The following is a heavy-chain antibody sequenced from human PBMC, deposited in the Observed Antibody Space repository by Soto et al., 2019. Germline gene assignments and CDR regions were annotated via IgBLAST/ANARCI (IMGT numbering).Heavy chain of an antibody. J-gene: IGHJ6*02. CDR2: IYTGGNT. D-gene: IGHD3-10*01. V-gene: IGHV3-53*01. CDR3: ARDYYYGSGNYYRADYYHYGMDV. CDR1: GFTLTSYY. Sequence: GSLRLSCAASGFTLTSYYMSEVRQAPGKGLEWVSLIYTGGNTNYADSVKGRFTISRDNSKNTLYLQMNSLRAEDTAVYYCARDYYYGSGNYYRADYYHYGMDVWGQGTTVTVSS.